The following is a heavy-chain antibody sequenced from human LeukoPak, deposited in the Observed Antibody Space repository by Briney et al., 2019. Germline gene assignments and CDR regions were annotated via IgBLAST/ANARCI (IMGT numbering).Heavy chain of an antibody. D-gene: IGHD2-2*01. CDR2: IYYSGST. CDR3: ARESFDCSSTSCYWGKSYNWFDP. V-gene: IGHV4-59*01. CDR1: SGSISSYY. Sequence: SETLSLTCTVSSGSISSYYWSWIRQPPGKGLEWIGYIYYSGSTNYNPSLKSRVTISVDTSKNQFSLKLSSVTAADTAVYYCARESFDCSSTSCYWGKSYNWFDPWGQGTLVTVSS. J-gene: IGHJ5*02.